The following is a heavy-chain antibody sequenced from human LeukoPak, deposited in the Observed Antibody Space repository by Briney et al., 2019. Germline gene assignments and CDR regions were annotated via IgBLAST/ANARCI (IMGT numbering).Heavy chain of an antibody. CDR3: ARGTPVHALRYFDFGMDV. CDR1: GYTFTSYD. J-gene: IGHJ6*02. CDR2: MNPNSGNT. Sequence: GASVKVSCKASGYTFTSYDINWVRQATGQGREWMGWMNPNSGNTGYEQKFQGRLTLPRNPSISTAYMELSSLRSEDTAVYYCARGTPVHALRYFDFGMDVWGQGTTVTVSS. V-gene: IGHV1-8*01. D-gene: IGHD3-9*01.